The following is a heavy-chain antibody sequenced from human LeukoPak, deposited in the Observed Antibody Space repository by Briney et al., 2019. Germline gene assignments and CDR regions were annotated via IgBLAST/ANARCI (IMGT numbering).Heavy chain of an antibody. CDR1: GFTFSNYA. Sequence: GGSLRLSCVASGFTFSNYAMIWVRQAPGKGPQWVSVISAGGASLFSGSGSAAYYADSVGGRFTISRDNSKNTLYLQMNSLRAEDTAVYYCAKDYEYNSNTWYFHWGRGTLVSVSS. J-gene: IGHJ4*02. CDR2: ISAGGASLFSGSGSAA. V-gene: IGHV3-23*01. D-gene: IGHD6-13*01. CDR3: AKDYEYNSNTWYFH.